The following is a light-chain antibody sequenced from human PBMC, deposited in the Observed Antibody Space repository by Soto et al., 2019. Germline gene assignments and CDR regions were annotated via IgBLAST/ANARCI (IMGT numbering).Light chain of an antibody. J-gene: IGKJ1*01. Sequence: DIQMTQSPSTMSASVGDRVTITCRASQSIDSCLAWYQQKPGKAPKFLMYKASNLESGVPLRFSGSGSETEVTLTISSLQPDDFALYYCQHYKSYPWTFGQGTKVELK. CDR3: QHYKSYPWT. V-gene: IGKV1-5*03. CDR2: KAS. CDR1: QSIDSC.